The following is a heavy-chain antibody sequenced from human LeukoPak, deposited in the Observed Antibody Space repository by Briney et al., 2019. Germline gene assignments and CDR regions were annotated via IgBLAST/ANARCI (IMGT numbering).Heavy chain of an antibody. Sequence: PSETLSLTCTVSGGSISSTIYYWGWIRQPPGKWLEWIGSIYYSGSTYYNPSLKSRVTISVDTSKNQFSLKLSSVTAADTAVYYCARHGPRYYYDTSGYYYFDYWGQGTLVTVSS. CDR3: ARHGPRYYYDTSGYYYFDY. J-gene: IGHJ4*02. CDR1: GGSISSTIYY. CDR2: IYYSGST. V-gene: IGHV4-39*01. D-gene: IGHD3-22*01.